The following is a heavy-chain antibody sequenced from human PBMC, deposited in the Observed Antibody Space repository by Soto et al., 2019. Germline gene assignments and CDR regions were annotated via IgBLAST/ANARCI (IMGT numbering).Heavy chain of an antibody. J-gene: IGHJ6*02. Sequence: NPSETLSLTCTVSGGSISSYYWSWIRQPAGKGLEWIGRIYTSGSTNYNPSLKGRVTMSVDTSKNQFSLKLSSVTAADTAVYYCAREDMISYYYYGMDVWGQGTTVTVSS. D-gene: IGHD3-16*01. CDR3: AREDMISYYYYGMDV. V-gene: IGHV4-4*07. CDR2: IYTSGST. CDR1: GGSISSYY.